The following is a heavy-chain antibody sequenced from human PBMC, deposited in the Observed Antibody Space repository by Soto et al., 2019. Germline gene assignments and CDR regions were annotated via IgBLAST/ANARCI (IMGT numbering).Heavy chain of an antibody. D-gene: IGHD2-2*01. Sequence: SETLSLTCAIYGGSFSGYYWSWIRQPPGKGLEWIGEINYSGSTNYNPSLKSRVTISVDTSKNQFSLRLSSVTAADTAVYYCARNKGYCSSTSCKHYYYYYMDVWGKGTTLTVSS. CDR2: INYSGST. CDR1: GGSFSGYY. V-gene: IGHV4-34*01. CDR3: ARNKGYCSSTSCKHYYYYYMDV. J-gene: IGHJ6*03.